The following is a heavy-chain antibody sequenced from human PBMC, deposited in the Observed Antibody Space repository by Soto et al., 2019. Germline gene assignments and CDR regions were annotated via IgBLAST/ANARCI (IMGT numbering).Heavy chain of an antibody. CDR3: ARRRGQPVSVWYFDL. CDR2: IYYSGST. CDR1: GGSISSSSYY. J-gene: IGHJ2*01. D-gene: IGHD6-13*01. V-gene: IGHV4-39*01. Sequence: QLQLQESGPGLVKPSETLSLTCTVSGGSISSSSYYWGWIRQPPGKGLEWIGSIYYSGSTYYNPSLKRRVTITVDTAKNPFSLKLSSVTAADTAVYYCARRRGQPVSVWYFDLWGRGTLVTVSS.